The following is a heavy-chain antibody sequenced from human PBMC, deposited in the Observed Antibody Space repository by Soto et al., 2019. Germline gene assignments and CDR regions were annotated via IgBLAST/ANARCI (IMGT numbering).Heavy chain of an antibody. V-gene: IGHV1-58*01. CDR1: GFTFTSSA. CDR2: IVVGSGNT. D-gene: IGHD2-21*02. CDR3: AADVVMEYGGNSDY. J-gene: IGHJ4*02. Sequence: ASVKVSCKASGFTFTSSAVQWVRQARGQRLEWIGWIVVGSGNTNYAQKFQERVTITRDMSTSTAYMELSSLRSEDTAVYYCAADVVMEYGGNSDYWGQGTLVTVSS.